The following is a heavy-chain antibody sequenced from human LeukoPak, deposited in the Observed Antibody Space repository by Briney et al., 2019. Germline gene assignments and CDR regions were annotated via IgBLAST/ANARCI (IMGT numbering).Heavy chain of an antibody. Sequence: PGGSLRLSCAASGFAFSDHYMDWVRQAPGKGLEWVGRTRNKANSYTTEYAASVKGRFTISRDDSKNSLYLQMNSLKTEDTAVYYCAREFDYWGQGTLVTVSS. V-gene: IGHV3-72*01. CDR1: GFAFSDHY. CDR2: TRNKANSYTT. CDR3: AREFDY. J-gene: IGHJ4*02.